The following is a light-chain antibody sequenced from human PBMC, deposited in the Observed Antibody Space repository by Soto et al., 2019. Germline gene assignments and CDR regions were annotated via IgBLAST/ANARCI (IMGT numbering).Light chain of an antibody. CDR3: QQYYSTPPT. Sequence: DILITWSPVSLAVSLGARATINWMSSQSVLYSSNNKNYLASYQQKPGHPPKLLIYWASTRESGVPDRFSGSGSGTDFTLTISSLQAEDVAVYYCQQYYSTPPTFGQGTKVDNK. V-gene: IGKV4-1*01. CDR2: WAS. CDR1: QSVLYSSNNKNY. J-gene: IGKJ1*01.